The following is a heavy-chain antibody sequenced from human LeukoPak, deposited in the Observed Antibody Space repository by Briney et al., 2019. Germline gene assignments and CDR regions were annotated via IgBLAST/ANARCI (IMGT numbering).Heavy chain of an antibody. Sequence: GGSLRLSCAASGFTFSSYGMHWVRQAPGKGLEWVAFIWYDGSNKYYADSVKGRFTISRDNSKNTLYLQMNSLRAEDTAVYYCAKDYPIYCSSTSCASFDYWGQGTLVTVSS. J-gene: IGHJ4*02. CDR2: IWYDGSNK. CDR1: GFTFSSYG. CDR3: AKDYPIYCSSTSCASFDY. D-gene: IGHD2-2*01. V-gene: IGHV3-30*02.